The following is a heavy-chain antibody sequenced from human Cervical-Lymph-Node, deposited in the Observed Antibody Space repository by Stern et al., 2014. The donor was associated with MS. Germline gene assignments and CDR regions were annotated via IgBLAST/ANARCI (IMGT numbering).Heavy chain of an antibody. V-gene: IGHV4-34*01. J-gene: IGHJ4*02. CDR1: GGSFSGYY. Sequence: QVQLQQWGAGLLKPSETLSLTCAVYGGSFSGYYWSWIRQPPGQGLEWIGEINHSGSTNSNPSLKSRVPISVDTSKNQFSLKLSSVTAADTAVYYCARGSSSSNYWGQGTLVTVSS. CDR3: ARGSSSSNY. CDR2: INHSGST. D-gene: IGHD6-6*01.